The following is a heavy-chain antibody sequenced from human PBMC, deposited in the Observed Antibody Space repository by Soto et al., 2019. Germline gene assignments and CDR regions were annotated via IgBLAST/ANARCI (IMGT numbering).Heavy chain of an antibody. CDR3: ARAVREQYYFDY. V-gene: IGHV4-34*01. CDR2: INHSGST. J-gene: IGHJ4*02. Sequence: SETLSLTCAVYGGSFSGYYWSWIRQPPGKGLEWIGEINHSGSTNYNPSLKSRVTISVDTSKNQFSLKLSSVTAADTAVYYCARAVREQYYFDYWGQGTLVTVSS. CDR1: GGSFSGYY. D-gene: IGHD3-10*01.